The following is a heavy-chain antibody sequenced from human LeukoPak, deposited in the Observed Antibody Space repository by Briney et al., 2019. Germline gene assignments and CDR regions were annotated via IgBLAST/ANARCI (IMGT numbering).Heavy chain of an antibody. CDR3: ARDDDILTGYSPDY. V-gene: IGHV1-18*04. D-gene: IGHD3-9*01. CDR1: GYTFTSYG. Sequence: EASVKVSCKASGYTFTSYGISWVRQAPGQGLEWMGWISAYNGYTNYAQKLQGRVTMTTDTSTSTAYMELRSLRSDDTAVYYCARDDDILTGYSPDYWGQGTLVTVSS. CDR2: ISAYNGYT. J-gene: IGHJ4*02.